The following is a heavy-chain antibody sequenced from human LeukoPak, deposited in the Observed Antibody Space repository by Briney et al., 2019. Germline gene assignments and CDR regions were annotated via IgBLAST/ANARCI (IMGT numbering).Heavy chain of an antibody. Sequence: GGSLRLSCAASGFIFSNYGMHGVRQAPGKGLEWVAVIWFDGSNQYHADAVKGRFTISRDNSKNTLYLQMSSLRVEDTALYYCARDDFAGDSSGYIDYWGQGTLVTVSS. J-gene: IGHJ4*02. CDR2: IWFDGSNQ. D-gene: IGHD3-22*01. CDR3: ARDDFAGDSSGYIDY. CDR1: GFIFSNYG. V-gene: IGHV3-33*01.